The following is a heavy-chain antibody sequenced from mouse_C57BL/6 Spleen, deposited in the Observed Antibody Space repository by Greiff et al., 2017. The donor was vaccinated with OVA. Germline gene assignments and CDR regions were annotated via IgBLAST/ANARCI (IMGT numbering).Heavy chain of an antibody. Sequence: QVQLQQPGAELVRPGTSVKLSCKASGYTFTSYWMHWVKQRPGQGLEWIGVIDPSDSYTNYNQKFKGKATLTVDTSSSTAYMQLSSLTSEDSAVYYYARRETGPCYFDYWGQGTTLTVSS. D-gene: IGHD4-1*01. CDR1: GYTFTSYW. CDR3: ARRETGPCYFDY. J-gene: IGHJ2*01. V-gene: IGHV1-59*01. CDR2: IDPSDSYT.